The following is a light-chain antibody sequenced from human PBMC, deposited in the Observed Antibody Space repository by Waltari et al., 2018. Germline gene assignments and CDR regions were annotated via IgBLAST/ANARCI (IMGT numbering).Light chain of an antibody. Sequence: IVLTQSPGTLSLSPGDRATLSCRASQRVSRSFAWYQQKPGQAPKLLIYGASTRATGIPDRVTGSGSGTDFSLTISSLEPEDFAIYCCQHYVRLPATFGQGTKVEIK. V-gene: IGKV3-20*01. CDR1: QRVSRS. J-gene: IGKJ1*01. CDR2: GAS. CDR3: QHYVRLPAT.